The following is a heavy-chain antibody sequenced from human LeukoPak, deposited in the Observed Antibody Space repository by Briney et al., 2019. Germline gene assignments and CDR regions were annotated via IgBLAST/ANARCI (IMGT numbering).Heavy chain of an antibody. J-gene: IGHJ4*02. CDR2: VSYDDSRK. CDR3: ARDRDAGYNSGWNPFDY. V-gene: IGHV3-30*03. CDR1: GFTFRSYG. D-gene: IGHD6-19*01. Sequence: GGSLRLSCAASGFTFRSYGMHWVRRAPGKGLEWVPVVSYDDSRKYYADSVKGRFTISRDNSNNVVYLQMNSPRPEDTAVYYCARDRDAGYNSGWNPFDYWGQGMLVTVSS.